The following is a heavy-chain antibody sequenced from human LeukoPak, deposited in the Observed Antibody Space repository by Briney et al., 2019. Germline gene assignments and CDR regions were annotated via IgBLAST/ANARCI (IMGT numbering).Heavy chain of an antibody. CDR1: GFTFSSYA. CDR3: GRNLKPSPKAAPPWFDP. CDR2: ISYDGSNK. Sequence: GGSLRLSCAASGFTFSSYAMHWVRQAPGKGLEWVAVISYDGSNKYYADSVKGRFTISRENSKNTLYLQVNSLRAEDTAVYYWGRNLKPSPKAAPPWFDPWGQETLVTVSS. V-gene: IGHV3-30-3*01. J-gene: IGHJ5*02.